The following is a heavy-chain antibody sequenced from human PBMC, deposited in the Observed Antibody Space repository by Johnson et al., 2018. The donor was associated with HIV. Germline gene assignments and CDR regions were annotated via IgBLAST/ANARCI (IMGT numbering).Heavy chain of an antibody. CDR1: GFTVSGNY. D-gene: IGHD3-3*01. J-gene: IGHJ3*02. CDR3: ARDRKLRILEVAPNKNDAFDI. Sequence: VQLVESGGGLVQPGGSLRLSCAASGFTVSGNYMSWVRQAPGKGLEWVANIKQDGSEKYYVDSVKGRFTISRDNAKNSLYLQMNSLRAEDTAVYYCARDRKLRILEVAPNKNDAFDIWGQGTMVTVSS. CDR2: IKQDGSEK. V-gene: IGHV3-7*01.